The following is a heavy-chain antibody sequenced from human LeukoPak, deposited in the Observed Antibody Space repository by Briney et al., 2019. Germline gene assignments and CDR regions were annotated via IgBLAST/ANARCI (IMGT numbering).Heavy chain of an antibody. J-gene: IGHJ6*03. V-gene: IGHV4-34*01. CDR2: INHSGST. Sequence: PSETLSLTCAVYGGSFSGYYWSWIRQPPGKGLEWIGEINHSGSTNYNPSLKSRVTISVDTSKNQFSLKLSSVTAADTAVYYCARSGRGSHFYYYYMDVWGKGTTVTVSS. CDR3: ARSGRGSHFYYYYMDV. D-gene: IGHD3-10*01. CDR1: GGSFSGYY.